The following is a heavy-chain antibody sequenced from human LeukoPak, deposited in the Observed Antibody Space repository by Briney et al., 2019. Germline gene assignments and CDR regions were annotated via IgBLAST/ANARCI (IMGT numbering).Heavy chain of an antibody. J-gene: IGHJ4*02. Sequence: SETLSLTCTVSGGSISSSSYYWGWIRQPPGKGLEWIGSIYYSGSTYYNPSLKSRVTMSVDTSKNQFSLKLSSVTAADTAVYYCARLVRSLWVFDYWGQGTLVTVSS. V-gene: IGHV4-39*07. CDR2: IYYSGST. CDR1: GGSISSSSYY. D-gene: IGHD3-16*02. CDR3: ARLVRSLWVFDY.